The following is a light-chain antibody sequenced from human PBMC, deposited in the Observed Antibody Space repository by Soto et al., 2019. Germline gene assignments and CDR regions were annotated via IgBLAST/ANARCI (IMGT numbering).Light chain of an antibody. Sequence: LTQPPSASGSLGQSVTISCTGTSRDVGGYNYVAWYQQPPGKAPKVLIYEVTKRPSGVPDRFSGSKSGNTASLTVSGLQAEDEADYYCSSYAGSNNNYVFGTGTKVTVL. J-gene: IGLJ1*01. CDR3: SSYAGSNNNYV. CDR1: SRDVGGYNY. V-gene: IGLV2-8*01. CDR2: EVT.